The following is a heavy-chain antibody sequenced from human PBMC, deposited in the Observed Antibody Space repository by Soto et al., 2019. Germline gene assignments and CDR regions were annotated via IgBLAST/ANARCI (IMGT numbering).Heavy chain of an antibody. CDR1: GGTFSSFG. CDR3: AREGSGYNF. J-gene: IGHJ4*02. CDR2: IIPVFGRP. V-gene: IGHV1-69*13. Sequence: ASVKVSCKASGGTFSSFGISWVRQAPGQGLEWMGGIIPVFGRPNYAQRFRGRLTITADESTSTSYMELIDLGSEDTAVYYCAREGSGYNFWGQGTLVTVSS. D-gene: IGHD5-12*01.